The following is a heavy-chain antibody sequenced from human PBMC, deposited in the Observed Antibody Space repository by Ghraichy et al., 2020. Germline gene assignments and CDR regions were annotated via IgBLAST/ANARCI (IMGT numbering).Heavy chain of an antibody. CDR3: ARVGSIAVAGRGLDY. CDR2: IYNSGST. V-gene: IGHV4-59*12. J-gene: IGHJ4*02. Sequence: SETLSLTCTVSGGSISSYYWSWIRQPPGKGLEWIGYIYNSGSTNYNPSLKSRVTISVDTSKNQFSLKLSSVTASDTAVYYCARVGSIAVAGRGLDYWGQGTLVTVSS. D-gene: IGHD6-19*01. CDR1: GGSISSYY.